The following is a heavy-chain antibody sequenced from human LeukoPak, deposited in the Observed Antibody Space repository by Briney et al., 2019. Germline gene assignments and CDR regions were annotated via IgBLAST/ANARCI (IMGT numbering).Heavy chain of an antibody. D-gene: IGHD6-13*01. J-gene: IGHJ6*03. Sequence: SETLSLTCTVSGGSISSYFWSWIRQPAGKGLEWIGHLYSSGNTNYNPSLKRRVTMSVNTSRNQFSLKLSSVTAADTAVYYCARVAGSTNYYYYYMDVWGKGTTVTVSS. CDR2: LYSSGNT. CDR3: ARVAGSTNYYYYYMDV. CDR1: GGSISSYF. V-gene: IGHV4-4*07.